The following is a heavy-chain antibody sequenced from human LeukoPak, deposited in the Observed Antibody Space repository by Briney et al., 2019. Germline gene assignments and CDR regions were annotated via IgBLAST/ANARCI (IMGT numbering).Heavy chain of an antibody. CDR2: MNPNSGNT. CDR3: ARAAIAAAATGAFDI. V-gene: IGHV1-8*01. Sequence: ASVKVSCKASGYTFTSYDINWVRQATGQGLEWMGWMNPNSGNTGYAQKFQGRVTITRNTSISTDYMELSSLRSEDTAVYYCARAAIAAAATGAFDIWGQGTMVTVSS. CDR1: GYTFTSYD. D-gene: IGHD6-13*01. J-gene: IGHJ3*02.